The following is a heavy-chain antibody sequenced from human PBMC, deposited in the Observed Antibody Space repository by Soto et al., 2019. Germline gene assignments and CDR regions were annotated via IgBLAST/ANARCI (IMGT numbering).Heavy chain of an antibody. CDR1: GFTFSSYG. D-gene: IGHD3-9*01. CDR2: IWYDGSNK. V-gene: IGHV3-33*01. Sequence: PGGSLRLSCAASGFTFSSYGMHWVRQAPGKGLEWVAVIWYDGSNKYYADSVKGRFTISRDNSKNTLYLQMNSLRAEDTVVYYCARDGRYYDILTGLDYWGQGTLVTVPQ. CDR3: ARDGRYYDILTGLDY. J-gene: IGHJ4*02.